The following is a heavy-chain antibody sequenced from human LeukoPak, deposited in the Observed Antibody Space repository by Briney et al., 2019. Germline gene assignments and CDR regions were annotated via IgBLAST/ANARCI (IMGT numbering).Heavy chain of an antibody. J-gene: IGHJ6*03. CDR3: ARDGGYSYGYYYYYYMDV. D-gene: IGHD5-18*01. Sequence: ASVKVSCKASGYTFAGYYMHWVRQAPGQGLEWMGWINPNSGGTNYAQKFQGRVTMTRDTSISTAYMELSRLRSEDTAVYYCARDGGYSYGYYYYYYMDVWGKGTTVTVSS. CDR1: GYTFAGYY. V-gene: IGHV1-2*02. CDR2: INPNSGGT.